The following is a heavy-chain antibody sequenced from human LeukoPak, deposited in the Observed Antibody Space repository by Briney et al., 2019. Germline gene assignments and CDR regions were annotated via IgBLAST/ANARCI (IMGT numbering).Heavy chain of an antibody. D-gene: IGHD2-21*02. CDR1: GGSITSSSYY. CDR3: ARAYCGGDCYSPYNWFDP. J-gene: IGHJ5*02. CDR2: IYYSGST. V-gene: IGHV4-39*07. Sequence: SETLSLTCTVSGGSITSSSYYWGWIRQPPGKGLEWIGSIYYSGSTYYNPSLKSRVTISVDTSKNQFSLKLSSVTAADTAVYYCARAYCGGDCYSPYNWFDPWGQGTPVTVSS.